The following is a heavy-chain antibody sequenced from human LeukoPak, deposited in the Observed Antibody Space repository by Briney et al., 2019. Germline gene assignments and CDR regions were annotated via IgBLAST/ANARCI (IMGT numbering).Heavy chain of an antibody. V-gene: IGHV4-59*01. CDR3: ARAPSVPYYFDY. D-gene: IGHD6-6*01. CDR2: IYYSGST. Sequence: NSSETLSLTCTVSGGSISSYYWGWIRQPPGKGLEWIGYIYYSGSTNYNPSLKSRVTISVDTSKNQFSLKLSSVTAADTAVYYCARAPSVPYYFDYWGQGTLVTVSS. CDR1: GGSISSYY. J-gene: IGHJ4*02.